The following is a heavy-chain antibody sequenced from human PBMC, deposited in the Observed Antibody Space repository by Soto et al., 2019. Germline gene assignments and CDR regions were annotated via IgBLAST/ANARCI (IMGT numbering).Heavy chain of an antibody. CDR3: AAVSIAVAGTGVGEYFDY. J-gene: IGHJ4*02. V-gene: IGHV1-58*01. CDR1: GFTFTSSA. Sequence: QMQLVQSGPEVKKPGTSVKVSCKASGFTFTSSAVQWVRQARGQRLEWIGWIVVGSGNTNYAQKVQERVTINRDMSTSTAYMELSSLRSEDTAVYYCAAVSIAVAGTGVGEYFDYWGQGTLVTVSS. CDR2: IVVGSGNT. D-gene: IGHD6-19*01.